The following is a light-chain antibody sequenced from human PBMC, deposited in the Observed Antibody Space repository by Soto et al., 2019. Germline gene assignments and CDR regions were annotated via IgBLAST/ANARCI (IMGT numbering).Light chain of an antibody. V-gene: IGLV4-60*03. CDR3: ETWDSNTRV. J-gene: IGLJ2*01. Sequence: QSVLTQSSSASASLGSSVRLTCTLSSGHSGYVIAWHQQQPGKAPRYLMKLERSGSYNKGRGVPDRFSGSSSGADRYFTISNLQSEDEADYYCETWDSNTRVFGGGTQLTVL. CDR2: LERSGSY. CDR1: SGHSGYV.